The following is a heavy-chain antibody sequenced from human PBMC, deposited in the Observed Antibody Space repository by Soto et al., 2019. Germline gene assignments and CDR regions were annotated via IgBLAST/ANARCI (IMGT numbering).Heavy chain of an antibody. V-gene: IGHV3-66*01. CDR1: GFTVSNNY. CDR3: ARGGGAYCGNDCIRAVDI. CDR2: IYSGGDT. J-gene: IGHJ3*02. Sequence: EVQLVESGGGLVQPGGSLRLSCAVSGFTVSNNYVSWVRQAPEKGLEWISVIYSGGDTYYADSVKVRFIIQMNSLRVDDTAVYYCARGGGAYCGNDCIRAVDIWGQGTMVTVSS. D-gene: IGHD2-21*02.